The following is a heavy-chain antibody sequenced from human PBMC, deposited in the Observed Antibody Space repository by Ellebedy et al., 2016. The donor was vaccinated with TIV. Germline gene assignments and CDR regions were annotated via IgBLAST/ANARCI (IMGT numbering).Heavy chain of an antibody. D-gene: IGHD5-18*01. CDR2: INPSSGST. J-gene: IGHJ4*02. CDR1: GYTFRYFY. V-gene: IGHV1-46*01. CDR3: ARGNTAMAMVDY. Sequence: ASVKVSCXASGYTFRYFYMHWVRQAPGQGLEWVGVINPSSGSTSYAQKFQGRVTMTRDTSTSTVYMEMTSLRSDDTAVYYCARGNTAMAMVDYWGQGTLVTVSS.